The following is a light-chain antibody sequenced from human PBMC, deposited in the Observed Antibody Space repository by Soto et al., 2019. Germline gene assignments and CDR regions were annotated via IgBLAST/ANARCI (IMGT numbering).Light chain of an antibody. CDR1: QTINNW. CDR2: DAS. CDR3: QQYDGN. V-gene: IGKV1-5*01. Sequence: TQMTQSPSTLSASVGDRVTRTCRASQTINNWLAWYQQKPGKAPKVLIYDASSLESGVPSRFSGSGSGTEFTLTISSLQPDDFATYYCQQYDGNFGPGTKVDIK. J-gene: IGKJ3*01.